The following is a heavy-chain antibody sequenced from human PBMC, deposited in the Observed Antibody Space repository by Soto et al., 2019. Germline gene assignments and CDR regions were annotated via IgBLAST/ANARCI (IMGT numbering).Heavy chain of an antibody. V-gene: IGHV3-23*01. D-gene: IGHD3-10*01. CDR3: AKDYGSGPGDWFDP. CDR1: GFTFSSYA. J-gene: IGHJ5*02. Sequence: PGGSLRLSCAASGFTFSSYAMSWVRQAPGKGLEWVSATSGSGDSTYFADSVKGRFTISRDNSKDTLYLQMNGLRAEDTAVYYCAKDYGSGPGDWFDPWGQGTLVTVSS. CDR2: TSGSGDST.